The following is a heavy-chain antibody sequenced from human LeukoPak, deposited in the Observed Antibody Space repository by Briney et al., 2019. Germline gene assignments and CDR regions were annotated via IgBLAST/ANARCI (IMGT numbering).Heavy chain of an antibody. V-gene: IGHV3-7*01. Sequence: GGSLRLSCAASGFTFSSYWMSWVRQAPGKGLEWVANIKQDGSEKYYVDSVKGRFTISRDNAKNSLYLQMNSLRAEDTAVYYCARAKVTYYDFWSGYTYYYYMDVWGKGTTVTVPS. CDR3: ARAKVTYYDFWSGYTYYYYMDV. J-gene: IGHJ6*03. CDR2: IKQDGSEK. CDR1: GFTFSSYW. D-gene: IGHD3-3*01.